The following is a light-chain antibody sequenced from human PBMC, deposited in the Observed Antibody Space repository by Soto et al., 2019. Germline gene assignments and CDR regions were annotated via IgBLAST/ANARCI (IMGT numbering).Light chain of an antibody. CDR3: QQYDNLPLT. CDR2: DAS. V-gene: IGKV1-33*01. J-gene: IGKJ4*01. Sequence: DIQMTQYPSSLSASVGDRVTITCRASQDIKNYLNWYQQKSGKAPKLLIYDASDLETGVPSRFSGSGSGTDFTFTINSLQPEDIATYYCQQYDNLPLTFGGGTKVEIK. CDR1: QDIKNY.